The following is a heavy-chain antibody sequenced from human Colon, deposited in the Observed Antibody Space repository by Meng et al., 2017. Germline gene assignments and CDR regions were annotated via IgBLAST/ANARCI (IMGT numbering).Heavy chain of an antibody. CDR2: IYYSGTT. Sequence: VQLQESGPGLVRPSETLSLTCTVSGGSVSSGTYYWSWIRQPPGKGLEWIGCIYYSGTTNYNPSPKSRVTISVDTSKNQFSLKLSSVTPADTAVYFCARDRVPGKYWGQGTLVTVSS. D-gene: IGHD1-14*01. J-gene: IGHJ4*02. V-gene: IGHV4-61*01. CDR3: ARDRVPGKY. CDR1: GGSVSSGTYY.